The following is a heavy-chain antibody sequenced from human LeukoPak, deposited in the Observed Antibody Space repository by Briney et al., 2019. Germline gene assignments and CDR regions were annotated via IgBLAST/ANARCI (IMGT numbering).Heavy chain of an antibody. D-gene: IGHD5-18*01. J-gene: IGHJ4*02. CDR1: GFTFSSYS. CDR2: ISSSSSYI. Sequence: GGSLRLSCAASGFTFSSYSMNWVRQAPGKGLEWVSSISSSSSYIYYADSVKGRFTISRVNAKNSLYLQMNSLRAEDTAVYYCARRYGGYSYGPPFDYWGQGTLVTVSS. CDR3: ARRYGGYSYGPPFDY. V-gene: IGHV3-21*01.